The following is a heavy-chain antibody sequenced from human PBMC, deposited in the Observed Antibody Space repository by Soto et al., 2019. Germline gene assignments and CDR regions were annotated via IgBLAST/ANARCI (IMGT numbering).Heavy chain of an antibody. Sequence: EVQLVESGGGLVQPGRSLRLSCAASGFTFDDYAMHWVRQAPGKGLEWVSGISWNSGSIGYADSVKGRFTISRDNAKNSLYLQMNSLRAEDTALYYCAKDMVQVVVTAMVDYWGQGTLVTVSS. V-gene: IGHV3-9*01. CDR2: ISWNSGSI. CDR3: AKDMVQVVVTAMVDY. D-gene: IGHD2-21*02. J-gene: IGHJ4*02. CDR1: GFTFDDYA.